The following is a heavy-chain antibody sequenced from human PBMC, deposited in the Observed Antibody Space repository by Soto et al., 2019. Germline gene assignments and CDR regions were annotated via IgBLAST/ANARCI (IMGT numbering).Heavy chain of an antibody. CDR2: INPNSGGT. Sequence: ASVKVSCKASGYTFTGYYMHWVRQAPGQGLEWMGWINPNSGGTNYAQKFQGWVTMTRDTSISTAYMELSRLRSDDTAVYYCARAYSYYYYGKVVWGKGNTVSVSS. V-gene: IGHV1-2*04. CDR1: GYTFTGYY. CDR3: ARAYSYYYYGKVV. J-gene: IGHJ6*04. D-gene: IGHD1-1*01.